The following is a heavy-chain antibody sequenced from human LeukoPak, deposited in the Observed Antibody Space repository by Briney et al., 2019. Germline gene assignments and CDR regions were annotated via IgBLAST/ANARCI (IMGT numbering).Heavy chain of an antibody. CDR1: GGAISTYY. CDR2: IYYTGST. D-gene: IGHD3-10*01. V-gene: IGHV4-59*08. J-gene: IGHJ2*01. Sequence: SETLSLTCTVSGGAISTYYWSWIRQTPGMGLEWIGYIYYTGSTNYNPSLKSRVTISVDASKNQFSLKLSSVTAADTAVYYCASKSGSGSSHYWYFDLWGRGTLVTVSS. CDR3: ASKSGSGSSHYWYFDL.